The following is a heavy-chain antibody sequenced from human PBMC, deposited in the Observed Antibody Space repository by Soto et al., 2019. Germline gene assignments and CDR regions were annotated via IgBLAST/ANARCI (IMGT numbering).Heavy chain of an antibody. Sequence: HSETLSLTCAVYGGSFSGYYWSWIRQPPGKGLEWIGEINHSGSTNYNPSLKSRVTISVDTSKNQFSLKLSSVTAADTAVYYCARLGTRGRIAAAGRDYYYGMDVWGQGTTVTVSS. J-gene: IGHJ6*02. CDR1: GGSFSGYY. V-gene: IGHV4-34*01. CDR3: ARLGTRGRIAAAGRDYYYGMDV. CDR2: INHSGST. D-gene: IGHD6-13*01.